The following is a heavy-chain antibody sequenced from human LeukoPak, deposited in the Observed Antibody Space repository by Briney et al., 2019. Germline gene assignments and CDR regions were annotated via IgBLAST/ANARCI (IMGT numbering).Heavy chain of an antibody. CDR3: ARDPVQDFDF. CDR2: INKDGSEK. J-gene: IGHJ4*02. CDR1: GFTFTNYW. Sequence: TGGSLRLSCAASGFTFTNYWMTWVRQAPGKGLEWVANINKDGSEKQYVDSVKGRFTISGDNPKNSVYLQMSSLRVEDSAVYYCARDPVQDFDFWGQGIMVTVSS. V-gene: IGHV3-7*01.